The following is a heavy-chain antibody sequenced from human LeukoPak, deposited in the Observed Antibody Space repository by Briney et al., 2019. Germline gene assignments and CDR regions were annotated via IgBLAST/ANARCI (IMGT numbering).Heavy chain of an antibody. CDR2: IDTTTGNP. CDR1: GYPFSAHF. Sequence: ASVKVSCKASGYPFSAHFLNWVRQAPGQGLEWMGNIDTTTGNPRYAQDFTGRFVFSLDASVSTAYLQITSLKADDTAAYYCVRGTPTPGMDYWGQGTQVTVSS. D-gene: IGHD3-10*01. J-gene: IGHJ4*02. CDR3: VRGTPTPGMDY. V-gene: IGHV7-4-1*02.